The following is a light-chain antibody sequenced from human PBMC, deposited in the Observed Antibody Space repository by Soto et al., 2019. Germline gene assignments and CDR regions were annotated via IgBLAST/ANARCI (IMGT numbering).Light chain of an antibody. J-gene: IGKJ3*01. Sequence: EIVLTQSPATLSLSPRERATLSCRASQSVSSYLAWYQQKPGQAPRLLIYDASNRATGIPARFSGSGSGTDFTLTISSLVPEDFAVYYCQQRSNWPPGFTFGPGTKVDIK. CDR3: QQRSNWPPGFT. V-gene: IGKV3-11*01. CDR1: QSVSSY. CDR2: DAS.